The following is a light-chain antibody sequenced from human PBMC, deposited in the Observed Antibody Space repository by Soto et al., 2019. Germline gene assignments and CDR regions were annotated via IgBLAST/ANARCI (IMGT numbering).Light chain of an antibody. Sequence: EIVMTQSPATLSMSPGARAPVPCRASQSVRNNLAWYQQKPGQAPRLLIYGASTRATGIPARFSGSGYGTEFTLTIGSLQSEDFAVYYCQQYNNWPPPFGQGTRLEIK. CDR2: GAS. J-gene: IGKJ5*01. CDR1: QSVRNN. V-gene: IGKV3-15*01. CDR3: QQYNNWPPP.